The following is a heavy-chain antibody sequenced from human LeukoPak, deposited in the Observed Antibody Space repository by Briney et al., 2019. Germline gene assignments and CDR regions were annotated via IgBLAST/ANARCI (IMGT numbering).Heavy chain of an antibody. CDR1: GGTFSSYA. D-gene: IGHD2-2*01. Sequence: GASVKVSCTASGGTFSSYAISWVRQAPGQGLEWMGGIIPIFGTANYAQKFQGRVTITADESTSTAYMELSRLRSDDTAVYYCARARVDRYCSSTSCYPFDYWGQGTLVTVSS. CDR2: IIPIFGTA. V-gene: IGHV1-69*13. CDR3: ARARVDRYCSSTSCYPFDY. J-gene: IGHJ4*02.